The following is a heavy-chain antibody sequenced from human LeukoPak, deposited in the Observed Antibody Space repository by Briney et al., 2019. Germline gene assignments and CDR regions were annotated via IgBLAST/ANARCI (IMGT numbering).Heavy chain of an antibody. V-gene: IGHV1-46*01. CDR3: ARDGAIAAAGTNWFDP. J-gene: IGHJ5*02. CDR2: INPSGGST. D-gene: IGHD6-13*01. CDR1: GYTFTSYY. Sequence: GASVKLSCKAYGYTFTSYYMHWVRQAPGQGLEWMGIINPSGGSTSYAQKFQGRVTMTRDTSTSTVYMELSSLRSEDTAVYYCARDGAIAAAGTNWFDPWGQGTLVTVSS.